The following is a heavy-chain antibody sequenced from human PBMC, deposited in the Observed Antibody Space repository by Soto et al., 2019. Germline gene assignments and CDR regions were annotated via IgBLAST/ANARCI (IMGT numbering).Heavy chain of an antibody. D-gene: IGHD3-16*01. J-gene: IGHJ4*01. CDR2: ITGSGVHI. V-gene: IGHV3-21*02. CDR3: AREGEYRLSFDS. Sequence: EVQLVESGGGLVKPGGSLRLSCAASGFTFSRYAINLVRQAPGKGLECVSSITGSGVHIYTEDSLKGRFTISRDNAKNSLYLQMTSLRAEDKAIYFCAREGEYRLSFDSWGHGTLVSVSS. CDR1: GFTFSRYA.